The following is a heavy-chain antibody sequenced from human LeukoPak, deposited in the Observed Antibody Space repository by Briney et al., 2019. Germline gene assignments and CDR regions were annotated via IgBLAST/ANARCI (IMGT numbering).Heavy chain of an antibody. D-gene: IGHD5-12*01. CDR3: AKDLSPHIYSGYDLDY. Sequence: GGSLRLSCAASGFTFSSYAMSWVRQAPGKGLEWVSAISGSGGSTYYADSVKGRFTISRDNSKNTLYLQMNSLRAEDTAVYYCAKDLSPHIYSGYDLDYWGQGTLVTVSS. J-gene: IGHJ4*02. CDR2: ISGSGGST. CDR1: GFTFSSYA. V-gene: IGHV3-23*01.